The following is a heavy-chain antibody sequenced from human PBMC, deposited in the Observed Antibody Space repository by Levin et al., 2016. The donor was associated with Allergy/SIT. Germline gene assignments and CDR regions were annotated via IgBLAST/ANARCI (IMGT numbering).Heavy chain of an antibody. CDR3: ASDVYGDYAAY. CDR2: ISNSGSTI. Sequence: GGSLRLSCAASGFTFTDYYMSWIRQAPGKGPEWVSYISNSGSTIYYADSVKGRFSISRDNARNSLYLQMNSLTAEDTAVYYCASDVYGDYAAYWGQGTLVTVSS. V-gene: IGHV3-11*01. CDR1: GFTFTDYY. D-gene: IGHD4-17*01. J-gene: IGHJ4*02.